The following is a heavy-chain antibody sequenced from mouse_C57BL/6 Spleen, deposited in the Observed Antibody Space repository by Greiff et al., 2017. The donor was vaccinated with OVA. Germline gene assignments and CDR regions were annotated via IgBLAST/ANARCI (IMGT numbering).Heavy chain of an antibody. J-gene: IGHJ4*01. D-gene: IGHD1-1*01. CDR2: IDPSDSGT. CDR3: ARGDYYGSSYYAMDY. V-gene: IGHV1-52*01. Sequence: VQLQQPGAELVRPGSSVKLSCKASGYTFTSYWMHWVKQRPIQGLEWIGNIDPSDSGTHYNQKFKDKATLTVDKSSSTAYMQISSLTSEDSAVYYCARGDYYGSSYYAMDYWGQGTSVTVSS. CDR1: GYTFTSYW.